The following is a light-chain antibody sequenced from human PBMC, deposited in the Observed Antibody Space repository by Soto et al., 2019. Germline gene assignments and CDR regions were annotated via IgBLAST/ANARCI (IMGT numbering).Light chain of an antibody. CDR1: QSVSNSY. CDR2: GAS. CDR3: QQYAGSPST. J-gene: IGKJ1*01. V-gene: IGKV3-20*01. Sequence: EIVLTQSPGTLSLSPGERATLSCRASQSVSNSYLAWYQQKPGQGPRLLIYGASSRATGIPDRFSGSGSGTDFTLPISRLEPEDFAVYYCQQYAGSPSTFGQGTKVEI.